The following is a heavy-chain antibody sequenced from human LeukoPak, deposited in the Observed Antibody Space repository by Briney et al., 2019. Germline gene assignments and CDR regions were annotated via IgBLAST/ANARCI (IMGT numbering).Heavy chain of an antibody. CDR2: ISSSSSYI. D-gene: IGHD1-26*01. J-gene: IGHJ6*03. CDR1: GFTFNTYS. V-gene: IGHV3-21*01. Sequence: PGGSLRLSCAASGFTFNTYSMNWVRQAPGKGLEWVSSISSSSSYIYYADSVKGRFTISRGNAKNSLYLQMNSLRAEDTAVYYCARAYSETYGLGYYYMDVWGKGTTVTISS. CDR3: ARAYSETYGLGYYYMDV.